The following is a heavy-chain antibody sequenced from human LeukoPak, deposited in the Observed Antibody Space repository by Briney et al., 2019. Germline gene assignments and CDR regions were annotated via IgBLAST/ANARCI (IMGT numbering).Heavy chain of an antibody. D-gene: IGHD2-15*01. CDR1: GFTFSSYA. Sequence: PGRSLRLSCAASGFTFSSYAMHWVRQAPGKGLEWVAVISYDGSNKYYADSVKGPFTISRDNSKNTLYLQMNSLRAEDTAVYYCARDLPPFGCSGGSCPLRYWGQGTLVTVSS. CDR3: ARDLPPFGCSGGSCPLRY. CDR2: ISYDGSNK. J-gene: IGHJ4*02. V-gene: IGHV3-30-3*01.